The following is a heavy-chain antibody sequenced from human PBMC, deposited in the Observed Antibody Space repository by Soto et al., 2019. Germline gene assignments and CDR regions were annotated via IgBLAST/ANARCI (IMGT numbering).Heavy chain of an antibody. J-gene: IGHJ4*02. CDR3: AREGSVLRYFDWFIDY. Sequence: SETLSLTCTVSGGSVSSGSYYWSWIRQPPGKGLEWIGYIYYSGSTNYNPSLKSRVTISVDTSKNQFSLKLSSVTAADTAVYYCAREGSVLRYFDWFIDYWGQGTLVTVS. V-gene: IGHV4-61*01. D-gene: IGHD3-9*01. CDR2: IYYSGST. CDR1: GGSVSSGSYY.